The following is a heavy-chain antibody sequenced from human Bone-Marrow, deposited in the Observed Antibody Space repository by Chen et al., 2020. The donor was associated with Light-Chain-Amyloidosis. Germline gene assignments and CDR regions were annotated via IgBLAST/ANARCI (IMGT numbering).Heavy chain of an antibody. J-gene: IGHJ6*03. CDR2: IYYSGST. CDR1: GGSISSSSYY. Sequence: QLQLQESGPGLVKPSETLSLTCTVSGGSISSSSYYWGWIRQPPGKGLEWIGSIYYSGSTYYNPSLKSRVTISVDTSKNQFSLKLSSVTAKDTAVYYCARAGDGSYYYMDVWGKGTTVTVSS. V-gene: IGHV4-39*01. CDR3: ARAGDGSYYYMDV. D-gene: IGHD7-27*01.